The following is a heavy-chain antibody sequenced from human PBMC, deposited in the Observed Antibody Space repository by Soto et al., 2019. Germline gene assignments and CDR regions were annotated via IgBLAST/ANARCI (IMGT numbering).Heavy chain of an antibody. J-gene: IGHJ4*02. CDR1: RFNFRSYW. V-gene: IGHV3-74*01. Sequence: EGSLRLSCAASRFNFRSYWTHWVRQAPGEGVLWSSSINDYGDRINYEDSVKGGFTICRDAGKSELYIQMNSLRAEDTAVYYRARGGLEPFDYWGQGALVNV. CDR3: ARGGLEPFDY. D-gene: IGHD1-1*01. CDR2: INDYGDRI.